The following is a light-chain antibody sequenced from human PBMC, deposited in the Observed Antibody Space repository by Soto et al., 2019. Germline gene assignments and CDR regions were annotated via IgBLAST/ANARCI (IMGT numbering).Light chain of an antibody. CDR1: QSVSTN. Sequence: EIGMTQSPGTLSLSPGNRATLSCRASQSVSTNLAWFQQKPGQTPRLLFNGASTRATGIPARFTGSGSGTEFILTISSLQSEDFAVYYCQQYDIWPPTFGQGTKVDIK. V-gene: IGKV3-15*01. CDR2: GAS. CDR3: QQYDIWPPT. J-gene: IGKJ1*01.